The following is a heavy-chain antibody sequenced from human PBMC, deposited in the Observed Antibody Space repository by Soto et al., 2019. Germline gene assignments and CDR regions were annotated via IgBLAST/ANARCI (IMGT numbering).Heavy chain of an antibody. CDR2: ISGSGGST. CDR3: AKDGDIVVVPAASGAGTTSGDY. J-gene: IGHJ4*02. Sequence: GESLKISCAASGFTFSSYAMSWVRQAPGKGLEWVSAISGSGGSTYYADSVKGQFTISRDNSKNTLYLQMNSLRAEDTAVYYCAKDGDIVVVPAASGAGTTSGDYWGQGTLVTVSS. D-gene: IGHD2-2*01. V-gene: IGHV3-23*01. CDR1: GFTFSSYA.